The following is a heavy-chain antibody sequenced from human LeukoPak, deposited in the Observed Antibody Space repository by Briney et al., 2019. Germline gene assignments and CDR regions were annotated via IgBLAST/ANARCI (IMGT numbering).Heavy chain of an antibody. Sequence: SQTLSLTCTVSGGSINSASYYWTWIRQHPGKGLEWIGYICYSGSTNYNPSLKSRVTISVDTSKNQFSLKLSSVTAADTAVYYCARRGQWSSSWYFDYWGQGTLVTVSS. V-gene: IGHV4-31*03. D-gene: IGHD6-13*01. CDR2: ICYSGST. J-gene: IGHJ4*02. CDR1: GGSINSASYY. CDR3: ARRGQWSSSWYFDY.